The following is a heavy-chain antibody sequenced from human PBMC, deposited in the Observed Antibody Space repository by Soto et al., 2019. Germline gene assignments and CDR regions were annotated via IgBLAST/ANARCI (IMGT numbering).Heavy chain of an antibody. J-gene: IGHJ6*03. CDR3: ARRGLGYYYYYMDV. Sequence: PGGSLRLSCAASGFTFSSYWMSWVRQAPGKGLEWVANIKQDGSEKYYVDSVKGRFTISRDNAKNSLYLQMNSLRAEDTAVYYCARRGLGYYYYYMDVWGKGTTVTVS. D-gene: IGHD4-17*01. CDR1: GFTFSSYW. V-gene: IGHV3-7*01. CDR2: IKQDGSEK.